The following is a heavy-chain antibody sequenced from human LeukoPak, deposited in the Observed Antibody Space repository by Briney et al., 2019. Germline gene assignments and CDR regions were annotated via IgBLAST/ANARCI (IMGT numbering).Heavy chain of an antibody. D-gene: IGHD6-19*01. CDR2: INHSGST. CDR3: ASRPGGGSGWFGNDY. V-gene: IGHV4-39*07. J-gene: IGHJ4*02. CDR1: GGSISSSSYY. Sequence: SETLSLTCTVSGGSISSSSYYWGWIRQPPGKGLEWIGEINHSGSTNYNPSLKSRVTISVDTSKNQFSLKLSSVTAADTAVYYCASRPGGGSGWFGNDYWGQGTLVTVSS.